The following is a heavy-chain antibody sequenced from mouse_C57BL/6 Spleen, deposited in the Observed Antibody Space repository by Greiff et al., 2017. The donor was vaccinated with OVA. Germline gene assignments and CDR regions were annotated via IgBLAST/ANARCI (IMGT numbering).Heavy chain of an antibody. CDR1: GFSLTSYG. CDR3: ARHNGRDWYFDV. V-gene: IGHV2-6-1*01. Sequence: VKVVESGPGLVAPSQSLSITCTVSGFSLTSYGVHWVRQPPGKGLEWLVVIWSDGSTTYNSALKSRLSISKDNSKSQVFLKMNSLQTDDTAMYYCARHNGRDWYFDVWGTGTTVTVSS. CDR2: IWSDGST. J-gene: IGHJ1*03. D-gene: IGHD1-1*01.